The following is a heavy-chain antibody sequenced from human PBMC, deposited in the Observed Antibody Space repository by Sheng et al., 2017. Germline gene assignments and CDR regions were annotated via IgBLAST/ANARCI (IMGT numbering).Heavy chain of an antibody. D-gene: IGHD3-3*01. Sequence: QVQLQESGPGLVKPSETLSLTCAVSGYSISSGYYWGWIRQPPGKGLSGLGGIYHSGSTYYNPSLKSRVTISVDTSKNQFSLKLSSVTAADTAVYYCARGRYDFWXGYYYWGQEPCHRLL. CDR3: ARGRYDFWXGYYY. CDR2: IYHSGST. J-gene: IGHJ4*01. V-gene: IGHV4-38-2*01. CDR1: GYSISSGYY.